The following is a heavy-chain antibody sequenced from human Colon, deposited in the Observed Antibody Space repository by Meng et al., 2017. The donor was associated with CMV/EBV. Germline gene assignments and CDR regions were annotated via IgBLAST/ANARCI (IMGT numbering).Heavy chain of an antibody. CDR1: GSSVNSDRFY. V-gene: IGHV4-61*01. CDR3: ARDHYDVNYFDY. D-gene: IGHD3-16*01. J-gene: IGHJ4*02. CDR2: IYYNGSP. Sequence: GSLRLSCSVSGSSVNSDRFYWSWIRQPPGGGLEWIGCIYYNGSPKYNSSLKSRVTISLDTSKNQFSLEMTSVTAADTAMYYCARDHYDVNYFDYWGQGTLVTVSS.